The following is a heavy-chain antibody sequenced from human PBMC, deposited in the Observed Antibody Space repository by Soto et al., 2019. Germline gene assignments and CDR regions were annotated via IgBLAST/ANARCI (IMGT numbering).Heavy chain of an antibody. CDR1: GGTFSSYA. J-gene: IGHJ5*02. D-gene: IGHD3-16*01. CDR3: ARGCLKRTPGGGWFDP. Sequence: ASVKVSCKASGGTFSSYAISWVRQAPGQGLEWMGGIIPIFGTANYAQKFQGRVTITADESTSTAYMELSSLRSEDTAVYYCARGCLKRTPGGGWFDPWGQGTLVTAPQ. V-gene: IGHV1-69*13. CDR2: IIPIFGTA.